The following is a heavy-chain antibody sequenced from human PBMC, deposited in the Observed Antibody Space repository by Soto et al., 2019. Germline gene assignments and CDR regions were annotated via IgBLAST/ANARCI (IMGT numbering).Heavy chain of an antibody. CDR1: GFTFSSYS. V-gene: IGHV3-21*01. Sequence: EVQLVESGGGLVKPGGSLRLSCAASGFTFSSYSMNWVRQAPGKGLEWVSSISCITSYIYYADSVKGRFTISRDNAKNSLYLQINSLRAEDTAVYYCARVVDYCDPYYYYGMDVWGQGTTVTVSS. D-gene: IGHD3-22*01. CDR3: ARVVDYCDPYYYYGMDV. J-gene: IGHJ6*02. CDR2: ISCITSYI.